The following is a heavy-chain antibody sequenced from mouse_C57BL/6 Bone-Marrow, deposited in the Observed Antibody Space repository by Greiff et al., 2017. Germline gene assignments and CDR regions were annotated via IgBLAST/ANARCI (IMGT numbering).Heavy chain of an antibody. D-gene: IGHD2-4*01. J-gene: IGHJ4*01. CDR2: INPYNGGT. CDR1: GYTFTDYY. Sequence: EVQLQQSGPVLVKPGASVKMSCKASGYTFTDYYMNWVKQSHGKSLEWIGVINPYNGGTSYNQKFKGKATLTVDKSSSTAYMELNSLTSEDSAVYYCARKDYGGAMDYWGQGTSVTVSS. CDR3: ARKDYGGAMDY. V-gene: IGHV1-19*01.